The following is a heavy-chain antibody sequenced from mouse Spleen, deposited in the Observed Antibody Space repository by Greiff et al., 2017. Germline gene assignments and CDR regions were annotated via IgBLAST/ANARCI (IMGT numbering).Heavy chain of an antibody. CDR2: ISCYNGGT. Sequence: EVKLVESGPELVKTGASVKISCKASGYSFTGYYMHWVKQSHGKSLEWIGYISCYNGGTGYNQKFKSKATLTVDNSSSTAYMELRSLTSEDSAVYYCVGGTDYWGQGTTLTVSS. V-gene: IGHV1S29*02. CDR3: VGGTDY. J-gene: IGHJ2*01. CDR1: GYSFTGYY. D-gene: IGHD1-1*02.